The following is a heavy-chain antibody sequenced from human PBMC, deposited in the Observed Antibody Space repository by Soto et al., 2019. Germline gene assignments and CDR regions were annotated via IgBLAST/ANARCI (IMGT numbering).Heavy chain of an antibody. CDR1: GDSVSSNSAA. J-gene: IGHJ4*02. Sequence: SQTLSLTCAISGDSVSSNSAAWNWLRQSPSRGLEWLGRTYYRSKWYYDYAESVKSRVTINPDTSRNQFSLHLNSVTPDDTAVYYCARGTHSREIDYWGRGTLVTVSS. CDR3: ARGTHSREIDY. D-gene: IGHD6-13*01. CDR2: TYYRSKWYY. V-gene: IGHV6-1*01.